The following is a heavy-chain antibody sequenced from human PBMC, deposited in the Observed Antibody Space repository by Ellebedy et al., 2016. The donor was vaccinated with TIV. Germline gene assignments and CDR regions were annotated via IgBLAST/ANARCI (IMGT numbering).Heavy chain of an antibody. CDR3: ASRKGAYYDFA. D-gene: IGHD3/OR15-3a*01. CDR2: INSDGITT. V-gene: IGHV3-74*01. Sequence: GGSLRLSXAASGFTFNNYWMHWVRQAPGKGLVWVSRINSDGITTNYADSVRGRFTISRDNAKNTLYLQMNSLRGEDTAVYYCASRKGAYYDFAWGQGTMVTVSS. CDR1: GFTFNNYW. J-gene: IGHJ3*01.